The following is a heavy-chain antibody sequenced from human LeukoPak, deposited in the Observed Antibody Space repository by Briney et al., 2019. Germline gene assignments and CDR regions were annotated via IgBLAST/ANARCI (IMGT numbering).Heavy chain of an antibody. D-gene: IGHD6-19*01. CDR3: ARINAASSGWPGEHYYTMDV. Sequence: SETLSLTCAVYGGSFSGYYWSWIRQPPGKGLEWVGEINHRGVTNYSPPLKSRVTISMDTSKNQFSLKLNSVTAADTAAYYCARINAASSGWPGEHYYTMDVWGQGTPVTVSS. V-gene: IGHV4-34*01. J-gene: IGHJ6*02. CDR1: GGSFSGYY. CDR2: INHRGVT.